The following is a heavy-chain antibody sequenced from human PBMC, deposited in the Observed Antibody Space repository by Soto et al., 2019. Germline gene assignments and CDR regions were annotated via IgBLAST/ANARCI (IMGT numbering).Heavy chain of an antibody. CDR3: VRESTWLRHYDS. Sequence: VQLLESGGDLIQPGGSLRLSCVASGITFGSRAMSWVRQAPGAGLEWVSTITDSGGDAKYADSVRGRFAISRDNSKKTLYLHMSSLRAEDTAVYYCVRESTWLRHYDSWGQGTVVTVSS. CDR2: ITDSGGDA. D-gene: IGHD5-18*01. J-gene: IGHJ4*02. CDR1: GITFGSRA. V-gene: IGHV3-23*01.